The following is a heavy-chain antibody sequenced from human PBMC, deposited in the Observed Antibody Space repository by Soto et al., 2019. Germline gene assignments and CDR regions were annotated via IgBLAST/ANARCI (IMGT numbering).Heavy chain of an antibody. D-gene: IGHD3-3*01. J-gene: IGHJ4*02. V-gene: IGHV4-59*01. CDR3: ARAGYYDFWSGYYSFFDY. Sequence: PSLTCTVSGGSISSYYWSWIRQPPGKGLEWIGYIYYSGSTNYNPSLKSRVTISVDTSKNQFSLKLSSVTAADTAVYYCARAGYYDFWSGYYSFFDYWGQGTLVTVSS. CDR2: IYYSGST. CDR1: GGSISSYY.